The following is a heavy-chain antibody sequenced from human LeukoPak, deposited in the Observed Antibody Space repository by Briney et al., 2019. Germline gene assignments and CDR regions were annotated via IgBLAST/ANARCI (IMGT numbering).Heavy chain of an antibody. V-gene: IGHV1-8*01. CDR1: GYTFTSYD. J-gene: IGHJ4*02. CDR2: MNPNRGNT. CDR3: ARAGIAAAGTNY. D-gene: IGHD6-13*01. Sequence: ASVNVSCKASGYTFTSYDINWVRQATGQGLEWMGWMNPNRGNTGYAQKFQGRVNLTRNTSISTAYMELSSLRSEDTAVYYCARAGIAAAGTNYWGQGTLVTVSS.